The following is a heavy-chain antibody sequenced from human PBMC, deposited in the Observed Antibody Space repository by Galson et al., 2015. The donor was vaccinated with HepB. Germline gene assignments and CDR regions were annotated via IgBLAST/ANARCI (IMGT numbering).Heavy chain of an antibody. CDR3: ARATTNSGSYYLLY. Sequence: SLRLSCAASGLTFSTYAMHWVRQAPGKGLEWVALISYDGSDKFYADSVKGRFTISRDNSKDTLYLQMNSLRVEDTAVYYCARATTNSGSYYLLYWGQGTLVTVSS. CDR1: GLTFSTYA. CDR2: ISYDGSDK. D-gene: IGHD3-10*01. V-gene: IGHV3-30*04. J-gene: IGHJ4*02.